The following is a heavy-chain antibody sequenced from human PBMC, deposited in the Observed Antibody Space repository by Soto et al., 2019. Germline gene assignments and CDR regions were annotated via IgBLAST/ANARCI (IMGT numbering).Heavy chain of an antibody. V-gene: IGHV4-4*02. CDR3: ASIKTYCSSTSCYFYYGMDV. J-gene: IGHJ6*02. D-gene: IGHD2-2*01. Sequence: PSETLSLTCAVSGGSISSTNWWSWVRQPPGKGLEWIGEIYHSGSTNYNPSLKSRVTISVDTSKSQFSLKLSSVTAADTAVYYCASIKTYCSSTSCYFYYGMDVWGQGTTVTVSS. CDR2: IYHSGST. CDR1: GGSISSTNW.